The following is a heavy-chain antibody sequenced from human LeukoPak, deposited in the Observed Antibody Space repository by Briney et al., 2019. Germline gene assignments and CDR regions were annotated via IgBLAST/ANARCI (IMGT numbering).Heavy chain of an antibody. V-gene: IGHV3-30*04. CDR1: GFTFNSYA. CDR3: ARDRRYCSGGSCYFDYFFDY. D-gene: IGHD2-15*01. CDR2: ISYDGSIN. J-gene: IGHJ4*02. Sequence: GTSLRLSCAASGFTFNSYAVHWVRQAPGKGLEWVAVISYDGSINFYAASVNGRFTISRDNSKNTLYLQMNSLRIDDTALYFCARDRRYCSGGSCYFDYFFDYWGQGTLVTVSS.